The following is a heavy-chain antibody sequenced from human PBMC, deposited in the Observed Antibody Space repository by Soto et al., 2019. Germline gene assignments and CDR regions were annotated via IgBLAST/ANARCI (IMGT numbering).Heavy chain of an antibody. CDR2: IKSKTDGGTT. V-gene: IGHV3-15*01. D-gene: IGHD3-9*01. J-gene: IGHJ6*02. CDR3: TTDGLGNFDWLLYGMDV. CDR1: GFTFSNAW. Sequence: KSGRSLRLSCAASGFTFSNAWMSWVRQAPGKGLEWVGRIKSKTDGGTTDYAAPVKGRFTISRDDSKNTLYLQMNSLKTEDTAVYYCTTDGLGNFDWLLYGMDVWGQGTTVTVSS.